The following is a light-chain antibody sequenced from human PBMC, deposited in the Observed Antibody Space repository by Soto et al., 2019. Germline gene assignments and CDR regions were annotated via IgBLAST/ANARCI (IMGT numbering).Light chain of an antibody. V-gene: IGKV1-9*01. J-gene: IGKJ4*01. Sequence: IQLSPSPSCLSASVGDIFTITCRASYDIAIYLAWYQQKPGEAPKLLIYAASTLYGGVKSRLRGSGYGKDFAINITRLKDEDFETYYCQLLRMYTSTVGGGTKVEIK. CDR3: QLLRMYTST. CDR2: AAS. CDR1: YDIAIY.